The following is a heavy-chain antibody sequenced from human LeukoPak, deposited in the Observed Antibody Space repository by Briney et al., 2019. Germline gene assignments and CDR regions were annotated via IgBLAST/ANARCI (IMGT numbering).Heavy chain of an antibody. J-gene: IGHJ2*01. CDR3: AQLLDDNPIRWYFAL. CDR2: ISDSGDTP. CDR1: AFSLNAYN. Sequence: PGGSLRLSCAASAFSLNAYNMNWVRQAPGKGLKWVSSISDSGDTPYYADSVKGLFTISRDNSKNTLYLQMSSLRAEDTAVYYCAQLLDDNPIRWYFALWGRGTLVTVSS. V-gene: IGHV3-23*01. D-gene: IGHD1-14*01.